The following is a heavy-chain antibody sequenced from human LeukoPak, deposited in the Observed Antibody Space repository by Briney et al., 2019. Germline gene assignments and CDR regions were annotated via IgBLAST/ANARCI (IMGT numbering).Heavy chain of an antibody. CDR1: GFTFSDYY. CDR2: ISTSSSST. CDR3: ARDGDRGGDFDY. J-gene: IGHJ4*02. V-gene: IGHV3-11*05. D-gene: IGHD7-27*01. Sequence: PGGSLRLSCAASGFTFSDYYMSWIRQAPGKGLEWVAYISTSSSSTDSADSVRGRFTISRDNAKNTLFLQMDSLRAEDTAVYYCARDGDRGGDFDYWGQGTLVTVSS.